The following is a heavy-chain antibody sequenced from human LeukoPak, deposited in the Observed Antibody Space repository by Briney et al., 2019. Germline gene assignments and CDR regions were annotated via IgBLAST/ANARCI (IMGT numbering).Heavy chain of an antibody. CDR3: ARRDCSSTSCYRPGDYYYYMDV. CDR2: ISAYNGNT. CDR1: GYTFTSYG. D-gene: IGHD2-2*01. J-gene: IGHJ6*03. Sequence: GASVKVSCKASGYTFTSYGISWVRQAPGQGLEWMGWISAYNGNTNYAQKLQGRVTMTTDTSTSTAYMELRSLRSDDTAVYYCARRDCSSTSCYRPGDYYYYMDVWGKGTTVTISS. V-gene: IGHV1-18*01.